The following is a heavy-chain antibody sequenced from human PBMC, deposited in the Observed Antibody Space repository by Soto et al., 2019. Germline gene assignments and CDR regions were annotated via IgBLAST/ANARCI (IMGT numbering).Heavy chain of an antibody. J-gene: IGHJ3*02. CDR2: ISYDGSNK. Sequence: GGSLRLSCAASGFTFSSYGMHWVRQAPGKGLEWVAVISYDGSNKYYADSVKGRFTISRDNSKNTLYLQMNSLRAEDTAVYYCAKDSPGDSSGYSAFDIWGQGTMVTVSS. D-gene: IGHD3-22*01. CDR3: AKDSPGDSSGYSAFDI. V-gene: IGHV3-30*18. CDR1: GFTFSSYG.